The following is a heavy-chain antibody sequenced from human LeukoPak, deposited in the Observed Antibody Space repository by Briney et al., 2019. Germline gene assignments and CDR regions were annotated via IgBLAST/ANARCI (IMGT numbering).Heavy chain of an antibody. CDR1: GGSISSYY. J-gene: IGHJ4*02. D-gene: IGHD6-19*01. V-gene: IGHV4-59*01. Sequence: SETLSLTCTVSGGSISSYYWSWTRQPPGKGLEWIGYIYYSGSTNYNPSLKSRVTISVDTSKNQFSLKLSSVTAADTAVYYCARVVGAVAGNSYYFDYWGQGTLVTVSS. CDR3: ARVVGAVAGNSYYFDY. CDR2: IYYSGST.